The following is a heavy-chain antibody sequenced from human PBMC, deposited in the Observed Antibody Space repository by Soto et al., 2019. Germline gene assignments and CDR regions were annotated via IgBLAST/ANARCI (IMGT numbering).Heavy chain of an antibody. CDR3: WGFNSGSYFGDGMDV. CDR1: GFTFSSYA. V-gene: IGHV3-23*01. D-gene: IGHD1-26*01. CDR2: ISGSGGST. J-gene: IGHJ6*02. Sequence: GSLRLSCAASGFTFSSYAMSWVRQAPGKGLEWVSAISGSGGSTYYADSVKGRFTISRDNSKNTLYLQMNSLRAEDTAVYYCWGFNSGSYFGDGMDVWGQGTTVTVSS.